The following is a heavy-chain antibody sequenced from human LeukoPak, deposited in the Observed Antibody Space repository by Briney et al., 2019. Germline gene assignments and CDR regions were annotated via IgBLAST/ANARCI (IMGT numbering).Heavy chain of an antibody. CDR3: AKGIYSSGWSYFDY. J-gene: IGHJ4*01. V-gene: IGHV3-23*01. D-gene: IGHD6-19*01. Sequence: GGSLRLSCAASGFTFSNSAMSWVRQAPGKGLEWVSTLSGSGITTYYADSVKGRFTISRDNSKNTLYLQMTSLRAEDTAVYDCAKGIYSSGWSYFDYWGHGTLVTVSS. CDR1: GFTFSNSA. CDR2: LSGSGITT.